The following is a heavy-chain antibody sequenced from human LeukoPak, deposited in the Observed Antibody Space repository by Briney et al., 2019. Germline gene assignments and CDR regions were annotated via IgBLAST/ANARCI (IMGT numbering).Heavy chain of an antibody. CDR3: ASYDFWSDQTFDP. D-gene: IGHD3-3*01. CDR1: GGSISSYY. CDR2: IYYSGST. J-gene: IGHJ5*02. V-gene: IGHV4-59*08. Sequence: SETLSLTCTVSGGSISSYYWSWIRQPPGKGLEWIGYIYYSGSTNYNPSLKSRVTISVDTSKNQFSLKLSSVTAADTAVYYCASYDFWSDQTFDPWGQGTLVTVSS.